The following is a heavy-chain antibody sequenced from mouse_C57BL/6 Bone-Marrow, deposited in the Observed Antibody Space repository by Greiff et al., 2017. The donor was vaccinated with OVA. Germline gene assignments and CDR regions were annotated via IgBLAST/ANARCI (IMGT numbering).Heavy chain of an antibody. CDR2: INPYNGGT. J-gene: IGHJ2*01. CDR3: AQGELGLFDY. Sequence: EVQLQQSGPVLVKPGASVKMSCKASGYTFTDYYMNWVKQSHGKSLEWIGVINPYNGGTSYNQKFKGKATLTVDKSSSTAYMELNSLTSEDSAVYYCAQGELGLFDYWGQGTTLTVSS. D-gene: IGHD4-1*01. CDR1: GYTFTDYY. V-gene: IGHV1-19*01.